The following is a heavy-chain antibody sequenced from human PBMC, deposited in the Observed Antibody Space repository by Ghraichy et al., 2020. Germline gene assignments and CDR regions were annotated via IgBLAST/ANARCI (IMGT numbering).Heavy chain of an antibody. V-gene: IGHV4-59*01. CDR2: IYYSGST. Sequence: SETLSLTCTVSGGSISSYYWSWIRQPPGKGLEWIGYIYYSGSTNYNPSLKSRVTISVDTSKNQFSLKLSSVTAADTAVYYCARGADSSGYYFFTTYYYYGMDVWGQGTTVTVSS. J-gene: IGHJ6*02. CDR1: GGSISSYY. D-gene: IGHD3-22*01. CDR3: ARGADSSGYYFFTTYYYYGMDV.